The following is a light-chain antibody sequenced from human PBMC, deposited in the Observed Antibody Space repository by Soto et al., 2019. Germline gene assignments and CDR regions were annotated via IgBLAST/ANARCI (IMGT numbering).Light chain of an antibody. J-gene: IGKJ4*01. CDR3: QQRSNWLLT. Sequence: EIVLTQSPATLSLSPGERATLSCRASQSVSSYLAWYQQKPGQAPRLLIYDASNRATGTPARFSGSGSGTDFTLTISSLEPEDFAVYYCQQRSNWLLTFGGGTKVEIK. CDR1: QSVSSY. V-gene: IGKV3-11*01. CDR2: DAS.